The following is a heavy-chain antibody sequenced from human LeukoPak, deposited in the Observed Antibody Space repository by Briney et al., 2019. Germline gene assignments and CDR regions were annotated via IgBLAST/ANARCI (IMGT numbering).Heavy chain of an antibody. J-gene: IGHJ4*02. CDR3: ASRSVYYDSSGYPSDY. Sequence: GASVKVSCKASGYTFTGYYMHWVRQAPGQGLEWMGWINPNSGGTNYAQKFQGRVTMTRDTSISTAYVELSRLRSDDTAVYYCASRSVYYDSSGYPSDYWGQGTLVTVSS. D-gene: IGHD3-22*01. CDR2: INPNSGGT. CDR1: GYTFTGYY. V-gene: IGHV1-2*02.